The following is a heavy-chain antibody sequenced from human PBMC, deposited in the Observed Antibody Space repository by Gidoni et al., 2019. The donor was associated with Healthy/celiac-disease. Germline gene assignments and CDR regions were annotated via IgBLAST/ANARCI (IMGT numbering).Heavy chain of an antibody. CDR3: ARGLGYCSSTSCYTRGDDAFDI. D-gene: IGHD2-2*02. CDR2: IYYSGST. V-gene: IGHV4-59*01. Sequence: QVQLQESGPGLVKPSETLSLTCTVSGGSISSYYWSWIRQPPGKGLEWIGYIYYSGSTNYNPSLKMRVTISVDTSKNQCSLKLSSVTAADTAVYYCARGLGYCSSTSCYTRGDDAFDIWGQGTMVTVSS. J-gene: IGHJ3*02. CDR1: GGSISSYY.